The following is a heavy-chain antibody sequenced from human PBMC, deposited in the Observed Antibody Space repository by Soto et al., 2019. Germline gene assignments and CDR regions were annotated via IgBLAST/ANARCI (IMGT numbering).Heavy chain of an antibody. CDR3: ASLASYYYYGMDV. CDR1: GGSFSGYY. D-gene: IGHD3-16*02. J-gene: IGHJ6*02. Sequence: TLSLTCAVSGGSFSGYYWSLIRQPPGKGLEWIGEINHSGSTNYNPSLKSRVTISVDTSKNQFSLKLSSVTAADTAVYYCASLASYYYYGMDVWGQGTTVTVSS. V-gene: IGHV4-34*01. CDR2: INHSGST.